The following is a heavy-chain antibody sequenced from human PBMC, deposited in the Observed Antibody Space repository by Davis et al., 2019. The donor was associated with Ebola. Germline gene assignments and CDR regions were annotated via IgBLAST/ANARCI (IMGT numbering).Heavy chain of an antibody. D-gene: IGHD6-6*01. Sequence: SETLSLTCNVSGASISSGYFSWSWVRQPAGKGLEWIGQIYTSGSTKYNSSLESRVTISLDTSKNQFSLKLRSVTAADTAVYFCARLSGLFSSSSGALYFDLWGRGTLVSVSS. CDR1: GASISSGYFS. CDR3: ARLSGLFSSSSGALYFDL. CDR2: IYTSGST. J-gene: IGHJ2*01. V-gene: IGHV4-61*09.